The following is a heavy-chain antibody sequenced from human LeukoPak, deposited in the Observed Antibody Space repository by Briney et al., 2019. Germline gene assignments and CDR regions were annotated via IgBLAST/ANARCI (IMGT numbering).Heavy chain of an antibody. D-gene: IGHD3-22*01. CDR2: INPHTGGT. J-gene: IGHJ4*02. CDR1: GYTFTGYY. V-gene: IGHV1-2*02. CDR3: ATSRQGYYDSSGYYTS. Sequence: ASVKVSCKASGYTFTGYYMHWVRQAPGQGLEWMGWINPHTGGTNYAQKLQGRVTMTTDTSTSTAYMELRSLRSDDTAVYYCATSRQGYYDSSGYYTSWGQGTLVTVSS.